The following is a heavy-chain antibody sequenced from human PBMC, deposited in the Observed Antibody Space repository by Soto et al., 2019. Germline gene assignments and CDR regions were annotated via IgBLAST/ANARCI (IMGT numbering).Heavy chain of an antibody. CDR2: IYYSGST. J-gene: IGHJ6*02. CDR1: GGSISSGGYY. V-gene: IGHV4-31*03. CDR3: ARELRFGEDYYGMDV. D-gene: IGHD3-10*01. Sequence: QVQLQESGPGLVKPSQTLSLTCTVSGGSISSGGYYWSWIRQHPGKGLEWIGYIYYSGSTYYNPSLKSRVTISVDTSKHQFSLKLRSVTAADTAVYYCARELRFGEDYYGMDVWGQGTTVTVSS.